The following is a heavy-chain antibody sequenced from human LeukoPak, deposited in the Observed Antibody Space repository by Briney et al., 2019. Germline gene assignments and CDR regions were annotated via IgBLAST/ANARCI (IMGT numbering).Heavy chain of an antibody. D-gene: IGHD6-13*01. J-gene: IGHJ6*02. V-gene: IGHV3-33*01. CDR3: ARGQPPSYYDMDV. Sequence: SGGSLRLACAASGFTFSSYGMHCCRQAPGRGREWVAVIWSDGRSKHYADSVKGRFTISRDNSKNTLYLQMNSLSGEDTAVYYCARGQPPSYYDMDVWGQGTTVTVSS. CDR2: IWSDGRSK. CDR1: GFTFSSYG.